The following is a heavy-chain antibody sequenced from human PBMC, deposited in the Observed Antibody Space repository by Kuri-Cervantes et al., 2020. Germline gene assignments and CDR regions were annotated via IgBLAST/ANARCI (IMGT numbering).Heavy chain of an antibody. V-gene: IGHV4-4*02. J-gene: IGHJ5*02. CDR2: IYHSGST. D-gene: IGHD4-17*01. Sequence: SETLSLTCAVSGGSISSSNWWSWVRQPPGKGLEWIGSIYHSGSTYYNPSLKSRVTISVDTSKNQFSLKLSSVTAADTAVYYCARASVDDYGDHQPPYNWFDPWGQGTLVTVSS. CDR1: GGSISSSNW. CDR3: ARASVDDYGDHQPPYNWFDP.